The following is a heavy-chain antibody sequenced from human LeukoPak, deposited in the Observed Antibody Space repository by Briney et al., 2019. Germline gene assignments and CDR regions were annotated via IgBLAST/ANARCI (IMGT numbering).Heavy chain of an antibody. V-gene: IGHV4-34*01. Sequence: SETLSLTCAVCGGSFSGYYWSWIRQPPGKGLEWIGEINHSGSTNYNPSLKSRVTISVDTSKNQFSLKLSSVTAADTAVYYCVRGNEGSYYEATSFDYWGQGTLVTVSS. D-gene: IGHD1-26*01. J-gene: IGHJ4*02. CDR3: VRGNEGSYYEATSFDY. CDR2: INHSGST. CDR1: GGSFSGYY.